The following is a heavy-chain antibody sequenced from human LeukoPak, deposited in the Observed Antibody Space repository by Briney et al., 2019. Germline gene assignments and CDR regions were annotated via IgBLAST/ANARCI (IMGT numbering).Heavy chain of an antibody. CDR3: ASTQAGDYPIKFFDY. V-gene: IGHV4-39*01. D-gene: IGHD4-17*01. CDR1: GGSISSSSYY. CDR2: IYYSGST. J-gene: IGHJ4*02. Sequence: KPSETLSLTCTVSGGSISSSSYYWAWIRQPPGKGLEWIGSIYYSGSTYYNPSLKSRVIITVDTSKNQFSLKLSSVTAADTAVYYCASTQAGDYPIKFFDYWGQGTLVTVSS.